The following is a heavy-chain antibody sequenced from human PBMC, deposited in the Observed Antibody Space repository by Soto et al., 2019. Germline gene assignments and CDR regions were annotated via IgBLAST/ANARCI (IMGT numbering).Heavy chain of an antibody. V-gene: IGHV3-30*04. Sequence: PGGSLRLSCAASRFTFSYYAMHWIRQAPGKGLEWMAVILSDGSKQYYAESVNGRFTISRDNSKSTLYLQMNSLRVEDTAVYYCARTIAVAGNDDFDMWGQGTRVNVAS. CDR3: ARTIAVAGNDDFDM. D-gene: IGHD6-19*01. CDR1: RFTFSYYA. J-gene: IGHJ3*02. CDR2: ILSDGSKQ.